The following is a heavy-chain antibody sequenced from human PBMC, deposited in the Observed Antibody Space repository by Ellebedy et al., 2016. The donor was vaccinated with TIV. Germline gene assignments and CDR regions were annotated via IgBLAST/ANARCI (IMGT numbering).Heavy chain of an antibody. CDR2: INPNSGST. Sequence: ASVKVSXXASGYTFTSYGISWVRQAPGQGLEWMGWINPNSGSTNYAQKFQGRVTMTRDTSISTAYMELSRLRSDDTAVYYCARDNLVQGRNWFDPWGQGTLVTVSS. CDR1: GYTFTSYG. V-gene: IGHV1-2*02. CDR3: ARDNLVQGRNWFDP. J-gene: IGHJ5*02. D-gene: IGHD6-6*01.